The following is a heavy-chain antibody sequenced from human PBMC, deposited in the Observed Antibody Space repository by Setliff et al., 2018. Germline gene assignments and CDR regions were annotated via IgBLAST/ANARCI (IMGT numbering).Heavy chain of an antibody. Sequence: GGSLRLSCAAPGFTFSSYAMHWVRQAPGKGLEWVAVISYDGSNKYYADSVKGRFTISRDNSKNTLYLQMNSLRAEDTAVYYCAKGQGQYYDSSGYYGRVLDYWGQGTLVTVSS. CDR2: ISYDGSNK. CDR1: GFTFSSYA. V-gene: IGHV3-30*04. D-gene: IGHD3-22*01. J-gene: IGHJ4*02. CDR3: AKGQGQYYDSSGYYGRVLDY.